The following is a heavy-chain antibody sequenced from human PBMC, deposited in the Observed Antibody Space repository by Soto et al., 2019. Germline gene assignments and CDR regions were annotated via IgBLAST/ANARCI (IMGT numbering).Heavy chain of an antibody. V-gene: IGHV1-69*02. D-gene: IGHD3-10*01. J-gene: IGHJ5*02. CDR3: ARGDTMVRGGLWFDP. CDR1: GGTFSSYT. CDR2: IIPILGIA. Sequence: QVQLVQSGAEVKKPGSSVKVSCKASGGTFSSYTISWVRQAPGQGLEWMGRIIPILGIANYAQKFQGRVTIXXDXSMXTAYMELSSLRSEDTAVYYCARGDTMVRGGLWFDPWGQGTLVTVSS.